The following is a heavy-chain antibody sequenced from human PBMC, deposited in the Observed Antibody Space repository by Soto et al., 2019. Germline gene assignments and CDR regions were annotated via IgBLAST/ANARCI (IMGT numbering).Heavy chain of an antibody. CDR2: ISGSGGST. Sequence: GGSLRLSCAASGFTLSSYAMSWVRQAPGKGLEWVSAISGSGGSTYYADSVKGRFTISRDNSKNTLYLQMNSLRAEDTAVYYCAKSMVRDYYYYGMDVWGQGTTVTVSS. V-gene: IGHV3-23*01. D-gene: IGHD3-10*01. CDR3: AKSMVRDYYYYGMDV. CDR1: GFTLSSYA. J-gene: IGHJ6*02.